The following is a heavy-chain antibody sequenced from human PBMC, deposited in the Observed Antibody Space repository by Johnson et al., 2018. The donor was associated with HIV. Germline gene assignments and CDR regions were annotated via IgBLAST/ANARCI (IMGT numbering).Heavy chain of an antibody. CDR2: IRWNSGSI. CDR3: ARDPRFSNGGAFDV. J-gene: IGHJ3*01. V-gene: IGHV3-9*01. D-gene: IGHD3-16*01. CDR1: GFTFDDYA. Sequence: VQLVESGGGLVQPGRSLRLSCAASGFTFDDYAMHWVRQAPGKGLEWVSGIRWNSGSIGYADSVKGRFTISSDNATNSLYLQMNSLRAEDTAVYYCARDPRFSNGGAFDVWGQGTMVTVSS.